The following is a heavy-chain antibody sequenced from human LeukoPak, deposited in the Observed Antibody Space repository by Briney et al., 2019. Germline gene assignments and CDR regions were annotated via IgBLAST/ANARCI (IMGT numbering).Heavy chain of an antibody. V-gene: IGHV3-48*03. CDR2: ISSSGSTI. CDR1: GFTFSSYE. Sequence: GGSLRLSCAASGFTFSSYEMNWVRQAPGKGLEWVSYISSSGSTIYYADSVKGRFTISRDNAKNSLYLQMNSLRAEDTAVYYCAKGPFYDSSGYYADWGQGTLVTVSS. D-gene: IGHD3-22*01. CDR3: AKGPFYDSSGYYAD. J-gene: IGHJ4*02.